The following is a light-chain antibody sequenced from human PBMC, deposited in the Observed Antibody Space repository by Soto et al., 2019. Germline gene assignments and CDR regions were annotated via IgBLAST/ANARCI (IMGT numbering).Light chain of an antibody. Sequence: IQLTQSPSSLSASVGDRVTITCRASQGISSYLAWYQQKPGKAPKLLIYAASTLQSGVPSRFSGSGSGTDFTLTISSLQPEEFATYYCQQLNSYPVSFGPGTKVDIK. CDR2: AAS. V-gene: IGKV1-9*01. CDR3: QQLNSYPVS. CDR1: QGISSY. J-gene: IGKJ3*01.